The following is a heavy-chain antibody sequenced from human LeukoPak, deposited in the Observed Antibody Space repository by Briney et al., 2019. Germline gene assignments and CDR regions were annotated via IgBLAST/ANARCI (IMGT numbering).Heavy chain of an antibody. Sequence: GGSLRLSCAASGFTFSSNTMSWVRQAPGRGLAWVSAIDGSGVTTFYVDSVKGRFTISRDNSKNTLFLQMNSLRAEDTAIYYCTKRTPEYSSSWCLDYWGQGTLVTVSS. CDR3: TKRTPEYSSSWCLDY. CDR1: GFTFSSNT. D-gene: IGHD6-13*01. CDR2: IDGSGVTT. J-gene: IGHJ4*02. V-gene: IGHV3-23*01.